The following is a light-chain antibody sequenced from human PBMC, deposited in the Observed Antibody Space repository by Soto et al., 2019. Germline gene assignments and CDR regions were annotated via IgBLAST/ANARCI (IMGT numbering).Light chain of an antibody. V-gene: IGKV1-9*01. CDR3: QQLNSRPDT. CDR2: VAS. J-gene: IGKJ2*01. Sequence: IPLTQSPSSLSASVGDRVTITCRASQDISLDSAWYKQKPGKAPKLLLYVASTLQSGVQSRFSGSGSGTEVTLTISSLPPEDFATYYCQQLNSRPDTCGQGTKL. CDR1: QDISLD.